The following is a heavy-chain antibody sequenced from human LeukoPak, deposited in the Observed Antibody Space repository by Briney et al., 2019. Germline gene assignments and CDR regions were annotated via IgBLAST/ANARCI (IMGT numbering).Heavy chain of an antibody. CDR1: GGSISSGDYY. Sequence: SQTLSLTCTVSGGSISSGDYYWSWIRQPPGKGLEWIGYIYYSGNTYYNPSLKSRVTVSIDRSKNQFSLKLSSVTAADTAVYYCARALVVPAAELIDYWGQGTLVTVSS. CDR3: ARALVVPAAELIDY. CDR2: IYYSGNT. V-gene: IGHV4-30-4*01. J-gene: IGHJ4*02. D-gene: IGHD2-2*01.